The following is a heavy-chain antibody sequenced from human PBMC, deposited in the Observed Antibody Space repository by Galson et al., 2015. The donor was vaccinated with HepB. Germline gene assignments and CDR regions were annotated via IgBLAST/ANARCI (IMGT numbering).Heavy chain of an antibody. Sequence: SLRLSCAASGFTFSSYAMHWVRQAPGKGLEWVAVISYDGSNKYYADSVKGRFTISRDNSKNTLYLQMNSLRAEDTAVYYCARAYSGTFYGMDVWGQGTTVTASS. CDR2: ISYDGSNK. CDR3: ARAYSGTFYGMDV. V-gene: IGHV3-30*04. D-gene: IGHD1-26*01. J-gene: IGHJ6*02. CDR1: GFTFSSYA.